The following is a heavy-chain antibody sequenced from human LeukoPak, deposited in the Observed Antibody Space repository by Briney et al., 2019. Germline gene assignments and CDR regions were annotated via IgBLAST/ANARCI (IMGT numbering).Heavy chain of an antibody. CDR1: GGSMSGYY. Sequence: SETLSLTCTVSGGSMSGYYWSWIRQAPGKGLEWIGYIHYSGTTNYNPSLKSRVTISLDTSRNQFSLKLRSVTTADTAVYYCARRRVYSGSGEFDFWGQGTLVTVSS. CDR3: ARRRVYSGSGEFDF. V-gene: IGHV4-59*01. CDR2: IHYSGTT. J-gene: IGHJ4*02. D-gene: IGHD5-12*01.